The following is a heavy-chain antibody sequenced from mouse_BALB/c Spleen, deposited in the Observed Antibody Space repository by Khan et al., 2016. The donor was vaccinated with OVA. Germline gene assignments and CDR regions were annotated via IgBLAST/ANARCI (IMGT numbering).Heavy chain of an antibody. CDR2: INPYNGGT. Sequence: VQLKQSGPELVKPGASVKMSCKASGYIFTNYVLHWVKQKPGQGLDWIGYINPYNGGTKYNEKFKGKATLASDKSSITAYVELSSLTSEDSAVYYCARGNWQSYYFDYWGQGTTLTLSS. J-gene: IGHJ2*01. CDR3: ARGNWQSYYFDY. D-gene: IGHD4-1*01. CDR1: GYIFTNYV. V-gene: IGHV1S136*01.